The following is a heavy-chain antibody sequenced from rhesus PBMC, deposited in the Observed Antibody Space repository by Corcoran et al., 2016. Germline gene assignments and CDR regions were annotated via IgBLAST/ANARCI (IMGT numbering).Heavy chain of an antibody. CDR1: GFSISTSGMG. V-gene: IGHV2-174*01. J-gene: IGHJ4*01. CDR3: ARSSWPYY. Sequence: QVTLKESGPALVKPTQTLTLTCTFSGFSISTSGMGVGWIRQPPGKALEWLALIYWDDDKYYSTSLKSRLTISQDTSKNQVVLTMTNMDPVDTATYYCARSSWPYYWGQGVLVTVSS. D-gene: IGHD6-13*01. CDR2: IYWDDDK.